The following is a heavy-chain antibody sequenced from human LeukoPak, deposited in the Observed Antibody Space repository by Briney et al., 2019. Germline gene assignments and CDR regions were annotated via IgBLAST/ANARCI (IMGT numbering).Heavy chain of an antibody. J-gene: IGHJ4*02. CDR1: GGSISSYY. D-gene: IGHD3-10*01. CDR3: ASLWFGEFGEDY. V-gene: IGHV4-59*12. CDR2: IYHSGST. Sequence: PSETLSLTCTVSGGSISSYYWSWIRQPPGKGLEWIGEIYHSGSTNYNPSLKSRVTISVDKSKNQFSLKLSSVTAADTAVYYCASLWFGEFGEDYWGQGTLVTVSS.